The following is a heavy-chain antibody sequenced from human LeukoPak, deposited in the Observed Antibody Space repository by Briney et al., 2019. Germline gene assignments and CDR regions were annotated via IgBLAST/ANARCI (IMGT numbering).Heavy chain of an antibody. CDR1: GFTFSSYS. Sequence: PGGSLRLSCAASGFTFSSYSMNWVRQAPGKGLEWVSSISSSSSYIYYADSVKGRFTISRDNAKNSLHLQMNSLRAEDTAVYYCARVDSAYGMDVWGQGTTVTVSS. J-gene: IGHJ6*02. CDR3: ARVDSAYGMDV. D-gene: IGHD2-15*01. V-gene: IGHV3-21*01. CDR2: ISSSSSYI.